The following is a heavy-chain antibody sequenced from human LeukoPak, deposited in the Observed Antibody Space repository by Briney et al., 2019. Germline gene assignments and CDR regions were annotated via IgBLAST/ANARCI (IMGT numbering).Heavy chain of an antibody. CDR3: ARGSHYDSSGFTLFDL. CDR2: IYSGGST. Sequence: AGSLRLSCAASGFTVSSSYMRWVRPAPGKGLEWVSVIYSGGSTYYAVSVKGRFATSRDNSQNTLYLQKNSLRAEDTAVYYFARGSHYDSSGFTLFDLWGRGTLVTVSS. J-gene: IGHJ2*01. D-gene: IGHD3-22*01. V-gene: IGHV3-66*01. CDR1: GFTVSSSY.